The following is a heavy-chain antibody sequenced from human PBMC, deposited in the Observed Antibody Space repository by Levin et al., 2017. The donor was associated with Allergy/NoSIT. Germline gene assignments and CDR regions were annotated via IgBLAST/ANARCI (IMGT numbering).Heavy chain of an antibody. Sequence: SETLSLTCTVSGGSISSSSYYWGWIRQPPGKGLEWIGSIYYSGSTYYNPSLKSRVTISVDTSKNQFSLKLSSVTAADTAVCYCARQTWIQQHYYFDYWGQGTLVTVSS. D-gene: IGHD5-18*01. CDR1: GGSISSSSYY. V-gene: IGHV4-39*01. J-gene: IGHJ4*02. CDR3: ARQTWIQQHYYFDY. CDR2: IYYSGST.